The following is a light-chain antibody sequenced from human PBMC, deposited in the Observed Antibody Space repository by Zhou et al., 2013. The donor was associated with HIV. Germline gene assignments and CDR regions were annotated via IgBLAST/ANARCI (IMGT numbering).Light chain of an antibody. CDR1: QSISRY. CDR2: AAS. V-gene: IGKV1-39*01. Sequence: DIQMTQSPSSLSASVGDRVTITCRASQSISRYLNWYQQKPGRAPELLIYAASTLQSGVPSRFSGSGSGTDFTLSITSLQPEDSATYYCQHTFTTPITFGGGTRVEIK. J-gene: IGKJ4*01. CDR3: QHTFTTPIT.